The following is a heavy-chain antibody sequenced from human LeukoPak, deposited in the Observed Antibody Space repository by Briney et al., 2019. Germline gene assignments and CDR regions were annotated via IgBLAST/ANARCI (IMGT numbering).Heavy chain of an antibody. Sequence: PSETLSLTCTVSGYSISSGYYWGWIRQPPGKGLEWIGSIYHSGSTYYKPSLKSRVTISVGTSKHQFSLKLSSVTAADTAMYYCVRQIADGGDYWGQGTLVTVSS. CDR2: IYHSGST. D-gene: IGHD6-13*01. V-gene: IGHV4-38-2*02. J-gene: IGHJ4*02. CDR3: VRQIADGGDY. CDR1: GYSISSGYY.